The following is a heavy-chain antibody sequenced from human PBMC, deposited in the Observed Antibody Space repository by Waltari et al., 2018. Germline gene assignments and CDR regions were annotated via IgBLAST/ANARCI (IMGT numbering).Heavy chain of an antibody. Sequence: QVQLVQSGPEVKKPGSSVKVSCKGSGGIFSSQAINWVRQAPGQGLEGMGRIVPIVGLVNYAQKVQGRVSITADKFTSIAYMELSGLRSEDTAVYYCARSGVAVAGSYFDYWGQGALVTVSS. CDR1: GGIFSSQA. D-gene: IGHD6-19*01. J-gene: IGHJ4*02. CDR2: IVPIVGLV. CDR3: ARSGVAVAGSYFDY. V-gene: IGHV1-69*04.